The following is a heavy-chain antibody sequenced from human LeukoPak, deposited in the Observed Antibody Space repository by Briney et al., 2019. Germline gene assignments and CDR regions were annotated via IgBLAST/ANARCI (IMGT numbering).Heavy chain of an antibody. D-gene: IGHD3-16*02. CDR3: ARKMITFGGVILNWFDP. CDR2: INHSGST. CDR1: GGSFSGYY. Sequence: PSETLSLTCAVYGGSFSGYYWSWIRQPPGKGLEWIGEINHSGSTNYNPSLKSRVTISVDTSKNQFSLKLSSVTAADTAVYYCARKMITFGGVILNWFDPWGQGTLVTVSS. J-gene: IGHJ5*02. V-gene: IGHV4-34*01.